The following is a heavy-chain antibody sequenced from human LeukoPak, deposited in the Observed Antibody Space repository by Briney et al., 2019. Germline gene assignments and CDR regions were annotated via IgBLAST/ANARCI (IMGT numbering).Heavy chain of an antibody. D-gene: IGHD6-13*01. V-gene: IGHV3-48*03. CDR1: GFTFSSYE. CDR2: ISSSGSTI. CDR3: ARVGQQLVLDYFDY. J-gene: IGHJ4*02. Sequence: PGGSLRLSCAASGFTFSSYEMNWVRQAPGKGLEWVSYISSSGSTIYYADSVKGRFTISRDSAKNSLYLQMNSLRAEDTAVYYCARVGQQLVLDYFDYWGQGTLVTVSS.